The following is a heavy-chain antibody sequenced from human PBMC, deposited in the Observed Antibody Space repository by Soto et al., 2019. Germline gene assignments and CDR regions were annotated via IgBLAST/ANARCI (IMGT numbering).Heavy chain of an antibody. CDR1: GFTVSSNY. V-gene: IGHV3-66*01. CDR2: MYSGSST. CDR3: ASCLQYYYDSSGYYSRYYYYGMDV. Sequence: GGSLRLSCAASGFTVSSNYMSWVRQAPGKGLEWVSVMYSGSSTYYADSVKGRFTISRDNSKNTLYLQMNSLRAEDTAVYYCASCLQYYYDSSGYYSRYYYYGMDVWGQGTTVTVSS. D-gene: IGHD3-22*01. J-gene: IGHJ6*02.